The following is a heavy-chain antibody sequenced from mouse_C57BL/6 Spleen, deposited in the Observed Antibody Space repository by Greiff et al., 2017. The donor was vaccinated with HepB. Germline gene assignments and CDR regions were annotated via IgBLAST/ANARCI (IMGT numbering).Heavy chain of an antibody. CDR3: ARERRGFAGFDY. V-gene: IGHV5-16*01. Sequence: EVNVVESEGGLVQPGSSMKLSCTASGFTFSDYYMAWVRQVPEKGLEWVANINYDGSSTYYLDSLKSRFIISRDNAKNILYLQMSSLKSEDTATYYCARERRGFAGFDYWGQGTTLTVSS. D-gene: IGHD1-2*01. CDR2: INYDGSST. J-gene: IGHJ2*01. CDR1: GFTFSDYY.